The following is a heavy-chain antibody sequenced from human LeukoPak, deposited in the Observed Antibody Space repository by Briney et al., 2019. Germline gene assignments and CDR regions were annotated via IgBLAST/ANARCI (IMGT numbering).Heavy chain of an antibody. CDR3: VRGGFFDP. CDR2: ISSDEGTT. Sequence: GGSLRLSCSASGYTFSKFVMHWVPHAPGKGLEYVSAISSDEGTTYYADSVKGRFTISRDNSKNTLYLQMSSLRAEDTAVYCCVRGGFFDPWGQGTLVTVSS. J-gene: IGHJ5*02. D-gene: IGHD3-10*01. V-gene: IGHV3-64D*09. CDR1: GYTFSKFV.